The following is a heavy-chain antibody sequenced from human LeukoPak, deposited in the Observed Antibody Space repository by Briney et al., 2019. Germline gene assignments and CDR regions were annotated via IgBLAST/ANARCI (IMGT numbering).Heavy chain of an antibody. CDR3: ARWGDILIDY. Sequence: ASVTVSFKASGYTFTDYYMHWVRQAPGQGLEWMGWINPNSGGTNYAQKFQGRVTMTRDTSISTAYMELNRLRSDDTAVYYCARWGDILIDYWGQGTLVTVSS. CDR2: INPNSGGT. J-gene: IGHJ4*02. V-gene: IGHV1-2*02. CDR1: GYTFTDYY. D-gene: IGHD3-9*01.